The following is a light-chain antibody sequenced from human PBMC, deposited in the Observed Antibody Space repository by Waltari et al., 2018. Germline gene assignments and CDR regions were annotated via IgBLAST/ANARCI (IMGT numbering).Light chain of an antibody. J-gene: IGLJ2*01. CDR3: ATWDDSLRGPV. Sequence: QSVLTQPPSASETPGQRVTISCSGSNSNIGSNTVNWYRQLPGTAPTLLIHNNNQRPSGVPDRFAGSQAGTSASLAISGLQSDDEADYYCATWDDSLRGPVFGGGTKLTVL. CDR2: NNN. CDR1: NSNIGSNT. V-gene: IGLV1-44*01.